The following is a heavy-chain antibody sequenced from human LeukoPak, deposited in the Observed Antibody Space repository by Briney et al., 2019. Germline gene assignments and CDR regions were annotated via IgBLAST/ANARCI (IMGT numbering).Heavy chain of an antibody. J-gene: IGHJ4*02. Sequence: PGRSLRLSCAASGFTFSSYGMHWVRQAPGKGLEWVAVISYDGSNKYYADSVKGRFTISRDNSKNTLYLQMNSLRAEDTAVYYCAKDPKQQLARRVYYWGQGTLVTVSS. CDR2: ISYDGSNK. CDR3: AKDPKQQLARRVYY. V-gene: IGHV3-30*18. D-gene: IGHD6-13*01. CDR1: GFTFSSYG.